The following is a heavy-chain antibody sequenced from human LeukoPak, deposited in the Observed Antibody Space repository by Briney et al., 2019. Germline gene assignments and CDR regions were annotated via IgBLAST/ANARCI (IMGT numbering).Heavy chain of an antibody. D-gene: IGHD2-2*01. V-gene: IGHV1-2*06. CDR2: INPNSGGT. Sequence: ASVKVSCKVFGYTLTELSMHWVRQAPGQGLEWMGRINPNSGGTNYAQKFQGRVTMTRDTSISTAYMELSRLRSDDTAVYYCARDLGFEVPAAMAYYYYYMDVSRKGTTVTVSS. CDR1: GYTLTELS. J-gene: IGHJ6*03. CDR3: ARDLGFEVPAAMAYYYYYMDV.